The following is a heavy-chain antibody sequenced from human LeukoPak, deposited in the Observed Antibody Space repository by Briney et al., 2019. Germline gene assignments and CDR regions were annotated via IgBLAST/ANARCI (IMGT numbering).Heavy chain of an antibody. CDR1: GFTFSNYA. V-gene: IGHV3-23*01. CDR2: ITGSGDGT. CDR3: VKGFVHPTYYFDY. Sequence: GGSLRLSCAASGFTFSNYAMMWVRQAPGKGLEWVSSITGSGDGTYYADSVRGRFTISRDNSENTLYLQLNSLRAEDTAVYFCVKGFVHPTYYFDYWGQGTLVTVSS. J-gene: IGHJ4*02. D-gene: IGHD3-10*01.